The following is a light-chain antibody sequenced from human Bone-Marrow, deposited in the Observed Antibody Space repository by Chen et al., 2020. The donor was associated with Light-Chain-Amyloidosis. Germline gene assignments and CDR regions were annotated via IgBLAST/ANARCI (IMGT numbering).Light chain of an antibody. J-gene: IGLJ2*01. CDR3: QSADSSGTYEVI. CDR2: RDS. V-gene: IGLV3-25*03. CDR1: ALPKQY. Sequence: SYELTQPPSVSVSPGQTAMITCSGDALPKQYANWYQQKPGQAPVFVISRDSERPSGISERFAGSISGTTATLTISGVQAEDEADYHCQSADSSGTYEVIFGGGTKLTVL.